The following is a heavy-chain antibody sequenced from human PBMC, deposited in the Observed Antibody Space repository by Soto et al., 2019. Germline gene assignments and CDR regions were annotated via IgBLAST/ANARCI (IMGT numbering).Heavy chain of an antibody. CDR1: GFTFSGSA. J-gene: IGHJ4*02. D-gene: IGHD6-19*01. CDR3: TKFGGWDDY. CDR2: IRSKANSYAT. Sequence: EVPLVESGGGLVQPGGSLKLSCAASGFTFSGSAMHWVRQASGKGLEWVGRIRSKANSYATAYAASVKGRFTISRDDSKNTAYLQMNSLKTEDTAVYYCTKFGGWDDYWGQGTLVTVSS. V-gene: IGHV3-73*02.